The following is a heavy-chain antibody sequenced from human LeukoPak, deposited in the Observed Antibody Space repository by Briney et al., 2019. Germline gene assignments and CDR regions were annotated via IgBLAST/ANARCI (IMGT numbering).Heavy chain of an antibody. V-gene: IGHV1-58*02. CDR3: AASRGGSYLPRYYYMDV. J-gene: IGHJ6*03. CDR2: IVVGSGNT. CDR1: GFTFTSSA. D-gene: IGHD1-26*01. Sequence: ASVKVSCKASGFTFTSSAMQWVRQARGQRLEWIGWIVVGSGNTNYAQKFQERVTITRDMSTSTAYMELSSLRSEDTAVYYCAASRGGSYLPRYYYMDVWGKGTTVTITS.